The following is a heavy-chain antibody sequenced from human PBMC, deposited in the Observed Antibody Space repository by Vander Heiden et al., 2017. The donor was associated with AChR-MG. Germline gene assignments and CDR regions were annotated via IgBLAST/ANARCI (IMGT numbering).Heavy chain of an antibody. Sequence: EVQLVQSGAEVKKPGESPRISCKGSGYSFTSYWISWVRQMPGKGLEWMGRIDPSDSYTNSSPSFQGHVTISADKSISTAYLQWSSLKASDTAMYYCARHNIAAAGTDYYGMDVWGQGTTVTVSS. V-gene: IGHV5-10-1*03. CDR2: IDPSDSYT. CDR1: GYSFTSYW. D-gene: IGHD6-13*01. J-gene: IGHJ6*02. CDR3: ARHNIAAAGTDYYGMDV.